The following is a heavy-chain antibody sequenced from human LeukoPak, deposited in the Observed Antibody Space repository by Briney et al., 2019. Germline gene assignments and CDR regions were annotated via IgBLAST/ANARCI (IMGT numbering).Heavy chain of an antibody. D-gene: IGHD6-6*01. CDR3: ARVYSSSLIYYYYSYSRDV. Sequence: GASVKVSCKASGYTFASYDINWVRQATGQGLEWMGWMNPNSGNTGYAQKFQGRVTMTRNTSISTAYMELSSLRSEDTAVYYCARVYSSSLIYYYYSYSRDVWGKGTRVTVSS. V-gene: IGHV1-8*01. CDR1: GYTFASYD. CDR2: MNPNSGNT. J-gene: IGHJ6*03.